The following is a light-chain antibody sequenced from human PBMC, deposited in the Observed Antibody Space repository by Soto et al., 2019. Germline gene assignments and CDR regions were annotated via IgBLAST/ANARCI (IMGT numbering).Light chain of an antibody. V-gene: IGLV2-8*01. CDR3: TSYAGSDNYV. CDR1: SSDVGAYNS. Sequence: QSALTQPPSASGSPGQSVTISCTGTSSDVGAYNSVSWYQHHPGKAPKLMIYEVSKRPSGVPDRFSGSKSANTASLTVSGLRPEDEADYYCTSYAGSDNYVFGPGTKLTVL. J-gene: IGLJ1*01. CDR2: EVS.